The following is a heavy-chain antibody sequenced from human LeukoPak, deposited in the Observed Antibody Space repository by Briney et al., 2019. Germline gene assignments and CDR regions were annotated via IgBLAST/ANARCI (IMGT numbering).Heavy chain of an antibody. CDR2: LSAYNGNT. V-gene: IGHV1-18*01. Sequence: GASVKVSCKASGYTFTGYGISWVRQAPRQGREWMGWLSAYNGNTKYAQNHQGSHNITTRTSTSTDYMELRRRRSDDTAVFYSARDTGVPAASYFFDYCGQVTLVNVSS. CDR1: GYTFTGYG. J-gene: IGHJ4*02. CDR3: ARDTGVPAASYFFDY. D-gene: IGHD2-2*01.